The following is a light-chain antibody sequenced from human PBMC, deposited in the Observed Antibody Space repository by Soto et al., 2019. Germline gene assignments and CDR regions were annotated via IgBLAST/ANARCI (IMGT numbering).Light chain of an antibody. CDR3: QHYGRSPLT. CDR2: GAS. Sequence: EIVLTQSPGTLSLSPGERDTLSCRASQSVSSNSLAWYQQKPGQAPRLLIYGASSRATGIPDRFSGSGSETDFTLTISRLEPEDFAVYYCQHYGRSPLTFGGGTKVEIK. J-gene: IGKJ4*01. CDR1: QSVSSNS. V-gene: IGKV3-20*01.